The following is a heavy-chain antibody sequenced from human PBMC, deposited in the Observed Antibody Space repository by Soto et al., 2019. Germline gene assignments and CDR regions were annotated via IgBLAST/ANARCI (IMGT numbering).Heavy chain of an antibody. CDR1: GFTFSNYA. V-gene: IGHV3-23*01. Sequence: PGGSLRLSCAAAGFTFSNYAMAWVRQAPGKGLEWVSVISSSGSTTYYADSVKGRFTISRDNSNNTLYLQMNSLRAEDTALYFCAQYLPASPTTGRWFDHWGQGTLVTVSS. CDR3: AQYLPASPTTGRWFDH. J-gene: IGHJ5*02. D-gene: IGHD2-2*01. CDR2: ISSSGSTT.